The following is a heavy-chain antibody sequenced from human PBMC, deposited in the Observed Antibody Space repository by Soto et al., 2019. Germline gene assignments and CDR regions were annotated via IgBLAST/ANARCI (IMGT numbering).Heavy chain of an antibody. CDR1: GGTFSSDS. CDR3: ASSGGLDRDFNY. CDR2: IIPMFDTP. J-gene: IGHJ4*02. Sequence: QVQLVQPGAEVKQPGSSVKVSCKVSGGTFSSDSVSWVRQAPGQGLEWMGGIIPMFDTPIYAQKFQDRVTIPADESTHSAYLQQSSLRSGDTAVYYCASSGGLDRDFNYWGQGSLVTVSS. V-gene: IGHV1-69*12. D-gene: IGHD2-15*01.